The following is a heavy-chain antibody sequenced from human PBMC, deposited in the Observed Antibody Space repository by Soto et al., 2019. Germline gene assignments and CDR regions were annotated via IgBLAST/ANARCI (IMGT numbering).Heavy chain of an antibody. J-gene: IGHJ4*02. CDR3: ASSIAARRFDIDY. V-gene: IGHV4-30-4*01. D-gene: IGHD6-6*01. Sequence: ASETLSLTCTVSGGSISSGDYYWSWIRQPPGKGLEWIGYIYYSGSTYYNPSLKSRVTISVDTSKNQFSLKLSSVTAADTAVYYCASSIAARRFDIDYWGQGTLVTVSS. CDR1: GGSISSGDYY. CDR2: IYYSGST.